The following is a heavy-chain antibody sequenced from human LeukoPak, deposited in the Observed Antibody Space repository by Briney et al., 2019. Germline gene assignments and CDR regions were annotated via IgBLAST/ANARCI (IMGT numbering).Heavy chain of an antibody. V-gene: IGHV4-34*01. CDR2: INHSGST. J-gene: IGHJ6*02. CDR1: GGSFSGYY. D-gene: IGHD4-17*01. Sequence: SETLSLTCAVYGGSFSGYYWSWIRQPPGKGLEWIGEINHSGSTNYNPSLKSRVTISVDTSKNQFSLKLSSATAADTAVYYCARPRGLHGMFMDVWGQGTTVTVSS. CDR3: ARPRGLHGMFMDV.